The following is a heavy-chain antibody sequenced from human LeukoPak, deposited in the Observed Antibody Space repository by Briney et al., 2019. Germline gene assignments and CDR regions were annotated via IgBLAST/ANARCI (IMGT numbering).Heavy chain of an antibody. J-gene: IGHJ4*02. Sequence: SETLSLTCTVSGGSISTDYWSWIRQPPGKGLDWIGYVSFGGGTNYNPSLKSRVITSADTSKNQFSLNLTSVTAADTAVYYCARDFTGGSFDYWGQGTLVTVSS. CDR2: VSFGGGT. CDR1: GGSISTDY. D-gene: IGHD2-8*02. V-gene: IGHV4-59*12. CDR3: ARDFTGGSFDY.